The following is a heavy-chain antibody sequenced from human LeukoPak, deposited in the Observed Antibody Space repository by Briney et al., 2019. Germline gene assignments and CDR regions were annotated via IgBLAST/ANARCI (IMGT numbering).Heavy chain of an antibody. CDR3: ARHTSGSYYDPYFDY. J-gene: IGHJ4*02. V-gene: IGHV1-69*01. D-gene: IGHD1-26*01. CDR2: IIPIFGTA. Sequence: KVSCKASGYTFTGYYMHWVRQAPGQGLEWMGGIIPIFGTANYAQKFQGRVTVTADESTSTAYMELSSLRSEDTGVYYCARHTSGSYYDPYFDYWGQGTLVTVSS. CDR1: GYTFTGYY.